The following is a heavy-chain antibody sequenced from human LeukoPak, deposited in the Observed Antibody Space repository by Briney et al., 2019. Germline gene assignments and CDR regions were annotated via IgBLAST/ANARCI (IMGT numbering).Heavy chain of an antibody. CDR3: ARDGTYDSSGYDAFDI. V-gene: IGHV1-46*01. CDR2: INPSGGST. CDR1: GYTFTSYY. D-gene: IGHD3-22*01. Sequence: GASVKVSCKASGYTFTSYYVHWVRQAPGQGPEWMGKINPSGGSTSYAQKSQDRVTMTRDTSTSTVYMELSSLRSEDTAVYYCARDGTYDSSGYDAFDIWGQGTMVTVSS. J-gene: IGHJ3*02.